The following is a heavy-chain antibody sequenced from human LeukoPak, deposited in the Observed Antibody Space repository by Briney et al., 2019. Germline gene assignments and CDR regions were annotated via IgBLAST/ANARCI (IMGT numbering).Heavy chain of an antibody. CDR2: ISSNGGST. CDR3: TTVRAYYYYGSGSYLGGWSYYYMDV. Sequence: GGSLRLSCAASGFTFSSYAMHWVRQAPGKGLEYVSAISSNGGSTYYANSVKGRFTISRDNSKNTLYLQMNSLKTEDTAVYYCTTVRAYYYYGSGSYLGGWSYYYMDVWGKGTTVTISS. J-gene: IGHJ6*03. D-gene: IGHD3-10*01. CDR1: GFTFSSYA. V-gene: IGHV3-64*01.